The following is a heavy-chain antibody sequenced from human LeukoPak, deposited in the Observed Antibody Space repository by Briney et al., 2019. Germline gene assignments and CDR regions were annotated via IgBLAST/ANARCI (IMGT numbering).Heavy chain of an antibody. CDR2: ISSSSSYI. Sequence: GGSVRLSCAASGFTFSSYSMNWVRQAPGKGLEWVSSISSSSSYIYYADSVKGRFTISRDNAKNSLYLQMNSLRAEDTAVYYCAREASNLRFLEWLLSPSDYWGQGTLVTVSS. V-gene: IGHV3-21*01. D-gene: IGHD3-3*01. CDR1: GFTFSSYS. CDR3: AREASNLRFLEWLLSPSDY. J-gene: IGHJ4*02.